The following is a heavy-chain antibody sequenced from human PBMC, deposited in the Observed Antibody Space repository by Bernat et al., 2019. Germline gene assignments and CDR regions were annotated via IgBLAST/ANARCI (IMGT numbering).Heavy chain of an antibody. CDR2: IYYSGST. Sequence: QLQLQESGPGLVKPSETLSLTCTVSGGSINSSSYYWGWIRQPPGKGLEWIGSIYYSGSTYYNPSLKSRVTISVDTSKNQFSLKLSSVTAADTAVYYCARQSKIVVVTYYYYGMDVWGQGTTVTVSS. CDR3: ARQSKIVVVTYYYYGMDV. V-gene: IGHV4-39*01. CDR1: GGSINSSSYY. J-gene: IGHJ6*02. D-gene: IGHD3-22*01.